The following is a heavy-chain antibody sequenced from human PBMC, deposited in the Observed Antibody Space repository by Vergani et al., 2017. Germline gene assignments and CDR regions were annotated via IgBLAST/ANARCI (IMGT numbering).Heavy chain of an antibody. CDR3: ARDRKYDYVWGSYRRRGFDY. V-gene: IGHV1-18*01. CDR2: INANNGNT. J-gene: IGHJ4*02. CDR1: GYTFTSYG. Sequence: QVQLVQSGAEVKKPGASVKVSCKASGYTFTSYGISWVRQAPGQGLEWMGWINANNGNTNYAQKLQGRVTMTTDKSTSTAYLELRSLRSDDTAVYYCARDRKYDYVWGSYRRRGFDYWGQGTLVTVSS. D-gene: IGHD3-16*02.